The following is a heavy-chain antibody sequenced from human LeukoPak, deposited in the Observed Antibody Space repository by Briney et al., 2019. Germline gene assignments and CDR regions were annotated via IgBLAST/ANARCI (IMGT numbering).Heavy chain of an antibody. D-gene: IGHD3-22*01. CDR1: GYTFIDSY. CDR3: ARRVSGREYYDSSGSGVDY. J-gene: IGHJ4*02. CDR2: INPDTGYT. Sequence: ASVKVSCKASGYTFIDSYVHWVRQAPGQGFEWLGWINPDTGYTNFAQKFQGRVTMTRDTSTSTAYMELSSQRSEDIDVYYCARRVSGREYYDSSGSGVDYWGQGTLVTVSS. V-gene: IGHV1-2*02.